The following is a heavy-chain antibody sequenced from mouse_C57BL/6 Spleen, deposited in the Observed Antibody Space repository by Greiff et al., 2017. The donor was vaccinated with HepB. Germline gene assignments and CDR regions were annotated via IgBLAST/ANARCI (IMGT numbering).Heavy chain of an antibody. CDR1: GYTFTSYW. Sequence: QVQLQQPGAELVKPGASVKLSCKASGYTFTSYWMQWVKQRPGQGLEWIGEIDPSDSYTNYNQKFKGKATLTVDTSSSTAYMQLSSLTSEDSAVYYCARVGYGSSYWFAYWGQGTLVTVSA. J-gene: IGHJ3*01. V-gene: IGHV1-50*01. D-gene: IGHD1-1*01. CDR2: IDPSDSYT. CDR3: ARVGYGSSYWFAY.